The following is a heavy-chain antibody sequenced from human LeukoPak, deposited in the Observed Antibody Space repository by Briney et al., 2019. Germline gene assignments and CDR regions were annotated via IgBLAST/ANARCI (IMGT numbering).Heavy chain of an antibody. CDR1: GYTFTNYD. CDR2: MNPNSGNT. J-gene: IGHJ6*03. CDR3: ARNYNYYYYMDV. Sequence: ASVKVSCKASGYTFTNYDINWVRQATGQGLEWMGWMNPNSGNTGYAQQFQGRVTITRNTSISTAYMELSSLRSEDTAVYYCARNYNYYYYMDVWGKGTTVTVSS. V-gene: IGHV1-8*03.